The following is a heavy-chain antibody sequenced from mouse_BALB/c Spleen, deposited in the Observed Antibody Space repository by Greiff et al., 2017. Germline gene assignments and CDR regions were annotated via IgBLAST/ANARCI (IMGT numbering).Heavy chain of an antibody. CDR3: AGRVVAEPDFDD. CDR1: GFNIKDTY. CDR2: IDPANGNT. Sequence: VQLQQSGAELVKPGASVKLSCTASGFNIKDTYMHWVKQRPEQGLEWIGRIDPANGNTNYDPKFQGKATITADTSSNTAYLQLRSLTSEDTAVYYCAGRVVAEPDFDDWGEGTTLTVAS. V-gene: IGHV14-3*02. J-gene: IGHJ2*01. D-gene: IGHD1-1*02.